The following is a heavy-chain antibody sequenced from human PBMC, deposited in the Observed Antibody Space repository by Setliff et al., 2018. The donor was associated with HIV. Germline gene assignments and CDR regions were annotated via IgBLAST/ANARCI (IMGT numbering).Heavy chain of an antibody. CDR1: GLSMSFNY. J-gene: IGHJ4*02. V-gene: IGHV4-59*01. CDR2: VHYSGST. D-gene: IGHD3-3*01. Sequence: SETLSLPCTVSGLSMSFNYWTWIRQSPGKGLEWIGYVHYSGSTRYNPSLKSRVTISVDTSKKKFSLKLPSMTATDTAVYYCASEKKAWSVSDSFYEYWGQGVPVTVSS. CDR3: ASEKKAWSVSDSFYEY.